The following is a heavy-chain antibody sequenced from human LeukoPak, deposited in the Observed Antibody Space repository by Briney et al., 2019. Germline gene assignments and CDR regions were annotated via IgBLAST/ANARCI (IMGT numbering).Heavy chain of an antibody. Sequence: GGSLRLSCAASGFTFSNAWMNWVRRAPGKGLEWVGRIKSKTDGGTTDTAPPVKGRFSISRDDSGNTLHLQMNSLKTEDTAVYYCTTGRIWFGEWYWGQGTLVTVSS. D-gene: IGHD3-10*01. CDR2: IKSKTDGGTT. CDR3: TTGRIWFGEWY. J-gene: IGHJ4*02. V-gene: IGHV3-15*07. CDR1: GFTFSNAW.